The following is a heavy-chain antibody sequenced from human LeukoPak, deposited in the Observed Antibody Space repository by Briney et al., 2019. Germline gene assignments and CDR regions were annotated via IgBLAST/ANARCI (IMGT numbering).Heavy chain of an antibody. CDR2: IRSKANSYAT. V-gene: IGHV3-73*01. D-gene: IGHD6-13*01. J-gene: IGHJ4*02. CDR3: TTQQLALFDY. CDR1: GFTFSGSA. Sequence: GGSLRLSCAASGFTFSGSAMHWVRQASGKGLEWVGRIRSKANSYATAYAASVKGRFTISRDDSKNTAYLQMNSLKTEDTAVYYCTTQQLALFDYWGQGTLVTVSS.